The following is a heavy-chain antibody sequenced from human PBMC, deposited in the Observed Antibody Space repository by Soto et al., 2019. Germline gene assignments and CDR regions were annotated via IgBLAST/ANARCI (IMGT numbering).Heavy chain of an antibody. D-gene: IGHD6-19*01. J-gene: IGHJ4*02. CDR2: INPNSGGT. Sequence: SVKVSCKASGYTFTGYYMHWVRQAPGQGLEWMGWINPNSGGTNYAQKFQGRVTMTRDTSISTAYMELSRLRSDDTAVYYCARPEDSTGYSSGWYVYYFDYWGQGTLVTVSS. V-gene: IGHV1-2*02. CDR1: GYTFTGYY. CDR3: ARPEDSTGYSSGWYVYYFDY.